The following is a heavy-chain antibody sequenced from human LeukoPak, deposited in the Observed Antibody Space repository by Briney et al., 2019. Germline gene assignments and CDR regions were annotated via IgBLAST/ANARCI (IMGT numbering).Heavy chain of an antibody. CDR3: ARDLYYYDSSDY. Sequence: ASVKVSCKASGGTFSSYAISWVRQAPGQGLEWMGRIIPIFGTANYAQKFQGRVTITTDESTSTAYMELSSLRSEDTAVYYCARDLYYYDSSDYWGQGTLVTVSS. V-gene: IGHV1-69*05. CDR1: GGTFSSYA. D-gene: IGHD3-22*01. CDR2: IIPIFGTA. J-gene: IGHJ4*02.